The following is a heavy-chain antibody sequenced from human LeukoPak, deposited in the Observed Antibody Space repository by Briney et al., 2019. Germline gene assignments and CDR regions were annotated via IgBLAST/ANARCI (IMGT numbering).Heavy chain of an antibody. CDR1: GFTFSTYV. CDR3: ARDPNGDYIGAFDM. CDR2: ISGSGDNT. D-gene: IGHD4-17*01. Sequence: GGSLRLSCAASGFTFSTYVMSWVRQAPGKGLEWVSGISGSGDNTYYADSVKGRFTISRDNSKNTLYLQMNSLRAEDTAVYYCARDPNGDYIGAFDMWGPGTMVTVSS. V-gene: IGHV3-23*01. J-gene: IGHJ3*02.